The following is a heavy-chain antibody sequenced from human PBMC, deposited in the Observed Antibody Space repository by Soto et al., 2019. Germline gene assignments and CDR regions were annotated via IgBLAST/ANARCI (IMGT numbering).Heavy chain of an antibody. Sequence: PSETLSLTCAVYGGSFSGYYWSWIRQPPGKGLEWIGEINHSGSTNYNPSLKSRVTISVDTSKNQFSLKLSSVTAADTAVYYCARDLKDPSIVVVVAATNYYGLDVWSQGTTVTVSS. V-gene: IGHV4-34*01. CDR3: ARDLKDPSIVVVVAATNYYGLDV. J-gene: IGHJ6*02. CDR1: GGSFSGYY. D-gene: IGHD2-15*01. CDR2: INHSGST.